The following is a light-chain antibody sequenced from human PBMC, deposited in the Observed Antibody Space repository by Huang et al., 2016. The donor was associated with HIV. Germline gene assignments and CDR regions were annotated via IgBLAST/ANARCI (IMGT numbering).Light chain of an antibody. CDR2: LHS. CDR3: MQALQTPYT. CDR1: QSLLHNNGYKY. V-gene: IGKV2-28*01. J-gene: IGKJ2*01. Sequence: DLVMTQSPLFLSVTLGEPAAISCRSSQSLLHNNGYKYLDWYLQKPGQSPQLLIYLHSNRASGVPDRFSGSGSGTNFALNISRVEADDVGVYYCMQALQTPYTFGQGTKLEIK.